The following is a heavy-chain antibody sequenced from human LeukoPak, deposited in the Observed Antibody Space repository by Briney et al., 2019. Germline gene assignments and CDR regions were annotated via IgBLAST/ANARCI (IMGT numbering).Heavy chain of an antibody. D-gene: IGHD3-22*01. V-gene: IGHV1-69*13. Sequence: ASVKVSCKASGGTFSSYAISWVRQAPGQGLEWVGGIIPIFGTANYAQKFQGRVTITADESTSTAYMELSSLRSEDTAVYYCARADYDSSGYYRLPPYNWFDPWGQGTLVTVSS. CDR1: GGTFSSYA. CDR3: ARADYDSSGYYRLPPYNWFDP. J-gene: IGHJ5*02. CDR2: IIPIFGTA.